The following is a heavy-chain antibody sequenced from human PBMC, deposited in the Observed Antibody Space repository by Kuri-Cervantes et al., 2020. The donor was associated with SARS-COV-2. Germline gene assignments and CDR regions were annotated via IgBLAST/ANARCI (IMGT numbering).Heavy chain of an antibody. CDR1: GFTFSSYG. Sequence: GGSLRLSGAASGFTFSSYGMRWVRQAPGKGLEWFSAISGSGRSTYYADSVKGRFTISRDNSKNTLYLQMNSLRAEDTAVYYCAKDRRWVGAEKYYFDYWGQGTLVTVSS. CDR3: AKDRRWVGAEKYYFDY. V-gene: IGHV3-23*01. D-gene: IGHD1-26*01. CDR2: ISGSGRST. J-gene: IGHJ4*02.